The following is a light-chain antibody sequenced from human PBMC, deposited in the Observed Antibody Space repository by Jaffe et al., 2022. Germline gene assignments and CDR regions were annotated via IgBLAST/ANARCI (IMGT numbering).Light chain of an antibody. CDR1: FSNIGNHY. CDR3: GAWDSSLSVYV. Sequence: QSVLTQPPSVSAAPGQKVTISCSGSFSNIGNHYVSWFQQLPGTAPKLLIFQDNKRPSGIPARFSDSKSGTSATLGITGLQTGDEADYYCGAWDSSLSVYVFGTGTKVTVL. CDR2: QDN. J-gene: IGLJ1*01. V-gene: IGLV1-51*02.